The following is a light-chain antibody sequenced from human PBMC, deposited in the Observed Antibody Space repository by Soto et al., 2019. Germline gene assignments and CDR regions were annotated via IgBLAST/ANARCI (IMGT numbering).Light chain of an antibody. Sequence: SVWTQSPGTLSLSPGERATLSCRASHSISSNYLAWYQQKPGQTPRLLFYGASSRATGIPARFSGSGSGTDFTLTISGLEPEDFAVYYCQQRSNWPRTFGQGTKVDIK. J-gene: IGKJ1*01. CDR3: QQRSNWPRT. V-gene: IGKV3D-20*02. CDR1: HSISSNY. CDR2: GAS.